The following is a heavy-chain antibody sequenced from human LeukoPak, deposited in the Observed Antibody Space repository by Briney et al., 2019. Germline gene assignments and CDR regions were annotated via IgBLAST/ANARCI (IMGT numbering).Heavy chain of an antibody. V-gene: IGHV3-23*01. CDR3: AKDVHGSGSYPRNWFDP. CDR2: ISGSGGST. Sequence: GGSLRLSCAASGFTFSSYAMSWVRQAPGKGLEWVSAISGSGGSTYYADSVKGRFTISRDNSQNTLYLQMNSLRAEDTAVYYCAKDVHGSGSYPRNWFDPWGQGTLVTVSS. CDR1: GFTFSSYA. D-gene: IGHD3-10*01. J-gene: IGHJ5*02.